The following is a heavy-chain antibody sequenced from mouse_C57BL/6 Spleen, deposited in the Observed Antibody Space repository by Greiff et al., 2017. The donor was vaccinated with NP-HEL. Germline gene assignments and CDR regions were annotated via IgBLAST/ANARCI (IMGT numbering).Heavy chain of an antibody. Sequence: QVQLQQPGAELVRPGTSVKLSCKASGYTFTSYWMHWVKQRPGQGLEWIGVIDPSDSYTNYNQKFKGKATLTVDTSSSTAYMQLSSLTSEDSAVYYCARSGDSEKDYWGQGTTLTVSS. V-gene: IGHV1-59*01. J-gene: IGHJ2*01. CDR1: GYTFTSYW. D-gene: IGHD2-12*01. CDR2: IDPSDSYT. CDR3: ARSGDSEKDY.